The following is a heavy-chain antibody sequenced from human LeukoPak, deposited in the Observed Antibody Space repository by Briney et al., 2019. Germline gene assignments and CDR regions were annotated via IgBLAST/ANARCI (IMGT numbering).Heavy chain of an antibody. CDR1: GFTFSSYA. CDR3: ATSDFWRGYYKFRAEYFQH. V-gene: IGHV3-23*01. D-gene: IGHD3-3*01. Sequence: GGSLRLSCAASGFTFSSYAMSWVRQAPGKGLEWVSAISGSGGSTYYADSVKGRFTISRDNSKNTLYLQMNSLRAEDTAVYYCATSDFWRGYYKFRAEYFQHWGQGTLVTVSS. J-gene: IGHJ1*01. CDR2: ISGSGGST.